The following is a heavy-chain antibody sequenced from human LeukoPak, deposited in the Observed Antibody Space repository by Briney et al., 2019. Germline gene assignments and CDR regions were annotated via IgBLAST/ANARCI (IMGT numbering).Heavy chain of an antibody. V-gene: IGHV3-30*18. Sequence: PGGSLRLSCTASGFSFSAYGMHWVRQAPGKGLEWVANISDDERKKYYADSVKGRFTISRDSSKNTLFLQMDSLRAEDTAVYYCAKDDILTGYPGGTVDYWGQGTLVTVSS. J-gene: IGHJ4*02. CDR1: GFSFSAYG. D-gene: IGHD3-9*01. CDR3: AKDDILTGYPGGTVDY. CDR2: ISDDERKK.